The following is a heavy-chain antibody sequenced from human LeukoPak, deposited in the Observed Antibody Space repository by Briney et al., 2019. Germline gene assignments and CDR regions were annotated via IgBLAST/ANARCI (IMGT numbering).Heavy chain of an antibody. Sequence: GASVKVSCKAPGGAFSSYAISWVRQAPGQGLEWMGRIIPIFGIANYAQKFQGRVTITADKSTSTAYMELSSLRSEDTAVYYCARAGGSYDYYYGMDVWGQGTTVTVSS. CDR2: IIPIFGIA. CDR3: ARAGGSYDYYYGMDV. J-gene: IGHJ6*02. CDR1: GGAFSSYA. V-gene: IGHV1-69*04. D-gene: IGHD1-26*01.